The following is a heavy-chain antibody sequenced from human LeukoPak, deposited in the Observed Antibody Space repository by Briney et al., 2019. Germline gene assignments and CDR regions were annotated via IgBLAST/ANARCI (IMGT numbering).Heavy chain of an antibody. V-gene: IGHV6-1*01. Sequence: SHTLSLTCAISGDSVSINSAAWNWIRQSPSRGLEWLGRTYSSSKRCNDYAVSVKSRITINQDTPKNHFSLQLNSVTPEDTAVYYCARARAVAGTEDGMDVWGQGTTVSVSS. J-gene: IGHJ6*02. CDR2: TYSSSKRCN. CDR1: GDSVSINSAA. D-gene: IGHD6-19*01. CDR3: ARARAVAGTEDGMDV.